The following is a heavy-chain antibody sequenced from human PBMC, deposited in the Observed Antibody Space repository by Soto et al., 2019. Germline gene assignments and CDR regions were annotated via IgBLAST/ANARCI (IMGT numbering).Heavy chain of an antibody. CDR2: IYHSGST. CDR1: GGSISRSNW. D-gene: IGHD3-9*01. Sequence: QVQLQESGPGLVKPSGTLSLTCAVSGGSISRSNWWSWVRQPPGKGLEWIGKIYHSGSTNYNPSLKSRVTISVDKSKNQFSLKLSSLTAADTSVYYCARSITFDWLFFDYWGQGTLVTVSS. J-gene: IGHJ4*02. CDR3: ARSITFDWLFFDY. V-gene: IGHV4-4*02.